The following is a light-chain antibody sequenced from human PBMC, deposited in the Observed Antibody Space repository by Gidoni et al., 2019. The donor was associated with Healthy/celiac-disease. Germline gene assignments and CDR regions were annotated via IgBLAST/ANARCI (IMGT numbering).Light chain of an antibody. V-gene: IGLV2-8*01. CDR1: SSDVGGYNY. CDR2: EVS. Sequence: QSALTQPPPASGSPGQSVTISCTGTSSDVGGYNYVSWYQQHPGKAPKLMIYEVSKRPSGVPDRFSGSKSGNTASLTVSGLQAEDEADYYCSSYAGSTHVVFGGGTKLTVL. CDR3: SSYAGSTHVV. J-gene: IGLJ2*01.